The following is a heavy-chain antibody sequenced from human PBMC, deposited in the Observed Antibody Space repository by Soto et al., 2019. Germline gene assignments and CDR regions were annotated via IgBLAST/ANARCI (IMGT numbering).Heavy chain of an antibody. CDR3: AREDLTTVVTQPYYWYFDL. CDR2: IYYSGST. D-gene: IGHD4-17*01. J-gene: IGHJ2*01. Sequence: QVQLQESGPGLVKPSQTLSLTCTVSGGSISSGDYYWSWIRQPPGKGLEWIGYIYYSGSTYYNPSLKSRVTISVDTSKNQFSLKLSSVTAADTAVYYCAREDLTTVVTQPYYWYFDLWGRGTLVTVSS. CDR1: GGSISSGDYY. V-gene: IGHV4-30-4*01.